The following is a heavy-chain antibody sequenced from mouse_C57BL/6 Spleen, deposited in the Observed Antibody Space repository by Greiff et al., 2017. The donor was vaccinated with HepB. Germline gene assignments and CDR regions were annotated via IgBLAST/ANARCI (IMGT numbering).Heavy chain of an antibody. Sequence: EVQLVESGPGMVKPSQSLSLTCTVTGYSITSGYDWHWIRHFPGNKLEWMGYISYSGSTNYNPSLKSRISITHDTSKNHFFLKLNSVTTEDTATYYCARGAIYDGYYWFAYWGQGTLVTVSA. V-gene: IGHV3-1*01. CDR1: GYSITSGYD. D-gene: IGHD2-3*01. J-gene: IGHJ3*01. CDR2: ISYSGST. CDR3: ARGAIYDGYYWFAY.